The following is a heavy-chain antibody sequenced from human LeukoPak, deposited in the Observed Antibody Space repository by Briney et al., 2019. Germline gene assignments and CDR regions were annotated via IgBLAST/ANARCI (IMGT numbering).Heavy chain of an antibody. D-gene: IGHD2-21*02. J-gene: IGHJ6*02. CDR3: ARAGICGGDCYQKYYYYYGMDV. CDR1: GGTFSSYA. V-gene: IGHV1-69*01. Sequence: SVKVSCKASGGTFSSYAISWVRQAPGQGLEWMGGIIPIFGTANYAQKFQGRVTITADESTSTAYMELSSLRSEDRAVYYCARAGICGGDCYQKYYYYYGMDVWGQGTTVTVSS. CDR2: IIPIFGTA.